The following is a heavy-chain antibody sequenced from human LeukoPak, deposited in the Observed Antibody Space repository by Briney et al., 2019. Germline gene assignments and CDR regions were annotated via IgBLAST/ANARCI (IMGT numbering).Heavy chain of an antibody. D-gene: IGHD3-22*01. V-gene: IGHV3-66*01. CDR3: ARNLRYDSSGYKRAAFDI. Sequence: GGSLRLSCLGSGITVSSNSMSWVRQAPGKGLEWVSVIYSGDTFYADSVKGRFTISRDNSKNTLYLQMNSLRAEDTAMYYCARNLRYDSSGYKRAAFDIWGQGTMVTVSS. CDR1: GITVSSNS. CDR2: IYSGDT. J-gene: IGHJ3*02.